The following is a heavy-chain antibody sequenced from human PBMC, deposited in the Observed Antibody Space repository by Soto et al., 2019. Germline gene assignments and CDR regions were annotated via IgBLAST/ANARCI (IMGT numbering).Heavy chain of an antibody. Sequence: PSETLSLTCTVSGCSISSYYWSWVRQRPGKGLEWIGYIYYSGSTNYNPSLKSRVTISVDTSKNQFSLKLSSVTAADTAVYYCARGWGGYFQHWGQGTLVTVSS. J-gene: IGHJ1*01. D-gene: IGHD7-27*01. V-gene: IGHV4-59*01. CDR2: IYYSGST. CDR1: GCSISSYY. CDR3: ARGWGGYFQH.